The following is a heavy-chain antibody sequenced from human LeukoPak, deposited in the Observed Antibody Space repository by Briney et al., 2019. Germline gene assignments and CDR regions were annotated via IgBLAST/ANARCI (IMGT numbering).Heavy chain of an antibody. V-gene: IGHV3-23*01. Sequence: PGGSLRLSCAASGFTFSTYAMSWVRQAPGKGLEWVSAISDSGGSAYYADSVKGRFTISRDNSKNTLYLQMNSLRAEDTAVYHCAKGQLTVTTSWYYYYGMDVWGQGTTVTVSS. CDR3: AKGQLTVTTSWYYYYGMDV. J-gene: IGHJ6*02. D-gene: IGHD4-17*01. CDR2: ISDSGGSA. CDR1: GFTFSTYA.